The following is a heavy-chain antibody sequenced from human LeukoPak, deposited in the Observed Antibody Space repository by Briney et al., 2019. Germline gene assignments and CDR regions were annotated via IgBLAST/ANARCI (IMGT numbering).Heavy chain of an antibody. J-gene: IGHJ3*02. V-gene: IGHV3-23*01. D-gene: IGHD6-13*01. Sequence: QSGGSLRLSCAVSGSTFSAYAMTWVRQAPEKGLEWVSVISGSGGSTYYADSVNGRFTISRDNSKNALYLKMNSLRVEDTAVYYCAKDRGIGSSWYSGAFDIWGQGTMVTVSS. CDR1: GSTFSAYA. CDR2: ISGSGGST. CDR3: AKDRGIGSSWYSGAFDI.